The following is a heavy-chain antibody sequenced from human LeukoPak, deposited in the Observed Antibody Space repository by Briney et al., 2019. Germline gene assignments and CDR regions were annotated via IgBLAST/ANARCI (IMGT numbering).Heavy chain of an antibody. V-gene: IGHV3-23*01. J-gene: IGHJ4*02. D-gene: IGHD3-10*01. CDR1: GFTFSSYA. Sequence: GGSLRLSCAASGFTFSSYAMSWVRQAPGKGLEWVSAISGSGGSTYYADSVKGRFTISRDNSKNTLYLQMNSLRAEDTAVYYCAKAGGITMVRGPHFDYWGQGTLVTVSS. CDR3: AKAGGITMVRGPHFDY. CDR2: ISGSGGST.